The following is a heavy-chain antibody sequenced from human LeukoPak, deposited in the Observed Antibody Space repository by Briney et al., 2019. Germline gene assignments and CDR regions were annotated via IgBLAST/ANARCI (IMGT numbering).Heavy chain of an antibody. J-gene: IGHJ4*02. D-gene: IGHD6-25*01. Sequence: VASVKVSCKASGYTFTSYAMNWVRQAPGQGLEWMGWINTNTGNPTYAQGFTGRFVFSLDTSVSTAYLQISSLKAEDTAVYYCARGRDVGYNSGEDYWGQGTLVTVSS. CDR2: INTNTGNP. V-gene: IGHV7-4-1*02. CDR3: ARGRDVGYNSGEDY. CDR1: GYTFTSYA.